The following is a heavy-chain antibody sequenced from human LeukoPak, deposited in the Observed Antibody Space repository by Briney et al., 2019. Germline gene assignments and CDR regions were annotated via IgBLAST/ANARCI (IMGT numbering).Heavy chain of an antibody. CDR1: GFTFSDYY. CDR2: ISSSGSTI. J-gene: IGHJ4*02. D-gene: IGHD3-22*01. V-gene: IGHV3-11*04. CDR3: ARDSTYYYDSSGYYGH. Sequence: GGSVRLSCAASGFTFSDYYMSWIRQAPGKGLEWVSYISSSGSTIYYADSVKGRFTISRDNAKNSLYLQMNSLRAEDTAVYYCARDSTYYYDSSGYYGHWGQGTLVTVSS.